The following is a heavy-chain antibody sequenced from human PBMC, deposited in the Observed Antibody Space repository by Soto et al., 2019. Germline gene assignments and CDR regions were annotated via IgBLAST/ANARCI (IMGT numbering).Heavy chain of an antibody. D-gene: IGHD6-13*01. J-gene: IGHJ3*02. Sequence: SGGSLRLSCAASGFTFNNYAMNWVRQAPGKGLEWVSVISASGGTAYYADSVLGRFTISRDNSKNTVYLQMNSLRAEDTAVYYCARGGYSSSWYSAFDAFDIWGQGTMVTVSS. CDR2: ISASGGTA. CDR1: GFTFNNYA. V-gene: IGHV3-23*01. CDR3: ARGGYSSSWYSAFDAFDI.